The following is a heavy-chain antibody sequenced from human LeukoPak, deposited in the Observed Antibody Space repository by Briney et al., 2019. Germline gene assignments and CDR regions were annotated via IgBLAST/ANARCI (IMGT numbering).Heavy chain of an antibody. D-gene: IGHD6-19*01. Sequence: ASVKVSCKTSGYTFTSYDINWVRKATGQALEWIGWMNPNSGNTGYAQKFQGRVTITRNTSISTAYMELSSLRSEDTAVYYCARGGFSSGWFKDYYYYYMDVWGKGTTVTVSS. V-gene: IGHV1-8*01. CDR3: ARGGFSSGWFKDYYYYYMDV. CDR2: MNPNSGNT. J-gene: IGHJ6*03. CDR1: GYTFTSYD.